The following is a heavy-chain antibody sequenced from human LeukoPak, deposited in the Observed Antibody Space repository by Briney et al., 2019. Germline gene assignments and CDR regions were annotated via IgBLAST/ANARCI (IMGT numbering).Heavy chain of an antibody. D-gene: IGHD3-9*01. Sequence: GGSLRLSCAASGFTFSTYAMTWVRQAPGKGLGWVSGFSDSGGATYYADSVKGRFTISRDNSKNTLYLQMNSLRAEDTAVYYCAKVRVTGYSSFDSWGQGTLVTVSS. J-gene: IGHJ4*02. CDR3: AKVRVTGYSSFDS. V-gene: IGHV3-23*01. CDR1: GFTFSTYA. CDR2: FSDSGGAT.